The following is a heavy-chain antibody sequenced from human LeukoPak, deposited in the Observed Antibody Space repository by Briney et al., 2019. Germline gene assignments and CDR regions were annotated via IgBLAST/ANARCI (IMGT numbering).Heavy chain of an antibody. CDR2: INQRRSL. Sequence: SETLSLTCAVYGGSLSGYAWSWIRQPPGKGLEWIGEINQRRSLKYNPSLESRVTISVDTSKSQFSLKLSSVTAADTAVFYCARHGWHSWYFDLWGRGTLVTVSS. J-gene: IGHJ2*01. V-gene: IGHV4-34*01. D-gene: IGHD6-19*01. CDR1: GGSLSGYA. CDR3: ARHGWHSWYFDL.